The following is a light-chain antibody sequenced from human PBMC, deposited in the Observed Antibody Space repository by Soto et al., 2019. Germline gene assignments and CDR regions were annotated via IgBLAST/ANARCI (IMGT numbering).Light chain of an antibody. V-gene: IGKV1-39*01. CDR2: AAS. CDR3: QQSFSTPPT. J-gene: IGKJ1*01. CDR1: QSISSF. Sequence: DIQMTQSPSSLSASVGDRVTITCRASQSISSFLTWYQQKAGKAPKLLIYAASSLQSGVPSRFSGSGPGTDFTLTISSLQPEDFASYYCQQSFSTPPTFGQGTKVEIK.